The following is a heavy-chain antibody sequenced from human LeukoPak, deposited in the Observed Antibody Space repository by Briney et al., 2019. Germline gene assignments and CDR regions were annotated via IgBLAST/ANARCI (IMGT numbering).Heavy chain of an antibody. J-gene: IGHJ1*01. Sequence: VASVKVSCKASGYTFTSYGISWVRQAPGQGLEWMGWISAYNGNTNYAQKLQGRVTMTTDTSTSTAYMELRSLRSDDTAVYYCARARSAPGGEYLQHWGQGTLVTVSS. V-gene: IGHV1-18*01. CDR3: ARARSAPGGEYLQH. CDR2: ISAYNGNT. D-gene: IGHD3-10*01. CDR1: GYTFTSYG.